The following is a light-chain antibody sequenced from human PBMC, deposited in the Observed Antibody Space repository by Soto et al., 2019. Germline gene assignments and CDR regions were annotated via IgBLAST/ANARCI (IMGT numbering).Light chain of an antibody. Sequence: QSVLTQPASVSGSPGQSITISCTGTSSDVGGYNFVSWYQQHPGKAPKLLIYDVTNRPSGVSNRLSGSRSGNTASLTISGLQAEDEADYYCSSYTSSRTVVFGGGTKVTVL. CDR1: SSDVGGYNF. CDR3: SSYTSSRTVV. V-gene: IGLV2-14*01. CDR2: DVT. J-gene: IGLJ3*02.